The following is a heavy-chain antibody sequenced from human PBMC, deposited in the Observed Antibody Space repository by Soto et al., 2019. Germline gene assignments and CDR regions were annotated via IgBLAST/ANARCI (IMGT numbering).Heavy chain of an antibody. CDR1: DGSISSSYY. D-gene: IGHD4-17*01. V-gene: IGHV4-39*01. CDR2: IYYSGST. Sequence: SETLSLTCTVSDGSISSSYYWGWIRQPPGKGLEWIGSIYYSGSTNYNPSLKSRVIISVDTSKNQFSLKLSSVTAADTAVYYCARSPGHDYGDYVYYYWGQGTLVTVSS. CDR3: ARSPGHDYGDYVYYY. J-gene: IGHJ4*02.